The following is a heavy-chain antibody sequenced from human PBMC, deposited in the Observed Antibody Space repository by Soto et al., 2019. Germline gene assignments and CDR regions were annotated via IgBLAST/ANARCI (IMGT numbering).Heavy chain of an antibody. CDR3: ARAYSSAYSYGMDV. CDR1: GFTFSSYA. CDR2: ISYDGSNK. V-gene: IGHV3-30-3*01. D-gene: IGHD6-6*01. Sequence: QVQLVESGGGVVQPGRSLRLSCAASGFTFSSYAMHWVRQAPGKGLEWVAVISYDGSNKYYADSVKGRFTISRDNSKNTLYLQMNSLRAEDTAVYYCARAYSSAYSYGMDVWGQGTTVTVSS. J-gene: IGHJ6*02.